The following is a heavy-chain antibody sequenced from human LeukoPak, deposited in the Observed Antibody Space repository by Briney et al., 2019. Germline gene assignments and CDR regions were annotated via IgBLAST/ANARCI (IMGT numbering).Heavy chain of an antibody. J-gene: IGHJ4*02. CDR2: ISSSGSTI. Sequence: LSLTCTVSGGSISSSSYYWGWIRQAPGKGLEWVSYISSSGSTIYYADSVKGRFTISRDNAKNSLYLQMNSLRAEDTAVYYCARDRSYGYALLDYWGQGTLVTVSS. D-gene: IGHD5-18*01. CDR3: ARDRSYGYALLDY. V-gene: IGHV3-11*04. CDR1: GGSISSSSYY.